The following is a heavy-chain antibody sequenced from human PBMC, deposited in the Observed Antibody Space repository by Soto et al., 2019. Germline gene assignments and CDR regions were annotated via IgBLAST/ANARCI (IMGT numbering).Heavy chain of an antibody. J-gene: IGHJ5*02. Sequence: ASVKVSCKASGYTFTSYDINRVRQATGQGLEWMGWMNPNSGNTGYAQKFQGRVTMTSNTSISTAYMELSSLRSEETAVYYCARRRTRYCSSTSCYTNWFDPWGQGTLVTVSS. V-gene: IGHV1-8*01. CDR3: ARRRTRYCSSTSCYTNWFDP. CDR2: MNPNSGNT. CDR1: GYTFTSYD. D-gene: IGHD2-2*02.